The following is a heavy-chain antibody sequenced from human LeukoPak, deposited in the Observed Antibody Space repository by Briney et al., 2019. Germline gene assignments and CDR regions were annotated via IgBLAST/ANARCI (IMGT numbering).Heavy chain of an antibody. CDR3: VREKSGGTYNY. J-gene: IGHJ4*02. D-gene: IGHD3-16*01. V-gene: IGHV1-46*01. CDR2: IRPGDNRM. Sequence: ASVKVSCKASGYTFTAYYIQWVRQAPGQGPEWIGTIRPGDNRMSYAQKFQGRVTMTRDMSTTTGYMELSSLRSEDTAVYYCVREKSGGTYNYWGQGTLVTVSS. CDR1: GYTFTAYY.